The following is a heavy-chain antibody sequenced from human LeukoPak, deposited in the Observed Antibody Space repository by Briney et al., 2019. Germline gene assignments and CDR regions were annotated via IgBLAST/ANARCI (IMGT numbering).Heavy chain of an antibody. V-gene: IGHV4-39*01. CDR2: IYYSGST. Sequence: PSETLSLTCTVSGGSVRSSSYFWAWIRQSPGKGLEWIATIYYSGSTHYNPSLKSRVTISVDTSKNQFSLKLSSVTAADTAVYYCALSFIVVAFDAFDIWGQGTMVTVSS. CDR1: GGSVRSSSYF. J-gene: IGHJ3*02. D-gene: IGHD3-22*01. CDR3: ALSFIVVAFDAFDI.